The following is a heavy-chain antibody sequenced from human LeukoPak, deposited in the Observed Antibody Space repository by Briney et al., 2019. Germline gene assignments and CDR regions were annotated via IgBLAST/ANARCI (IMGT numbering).Heavy chain of an antibody. Sequence: GGSLRLSCAASGFTFSSYGMNWVRQAPGKGLEWVSYISSTSRTIYDADSVKGRFTIASDNAKNSLYLQMNSLRDEDTAVYYCARDSLRGLQNNYYYYYMDVWGKGPTVTVS. CDR2: ISSTSRTI. V-gene: IGHV3-48*02. CDR1: GFTFSSYG. D-gene: IGHD5-24*01. J-gene: IGHJ6*03. CDR3: ARDSLRGLQNNYYYYYMDV.